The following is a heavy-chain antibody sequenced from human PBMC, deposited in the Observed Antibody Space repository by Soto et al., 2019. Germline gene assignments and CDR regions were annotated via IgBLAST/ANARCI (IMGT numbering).Heavy chain of an antibody. CDR1: GFYVSNYD. Sequence: EVQVVESGGGLVQPGGSLRLSCAASGFYVSNYDMSWFRQAPGKGLEWVSGIYRGGEIYYAESVQGRFTTSRDISRNSLDLQMNSLSVDDTAVYYCERDRRDGDKLWGQGVVVTVSS. D-gene: IGHD7-27*01. CDR2: IYRGGEI. J-gene: IGHJ4*02. V-gene: IGHV3-66*01. CDR3: ERDRRDGDKL.